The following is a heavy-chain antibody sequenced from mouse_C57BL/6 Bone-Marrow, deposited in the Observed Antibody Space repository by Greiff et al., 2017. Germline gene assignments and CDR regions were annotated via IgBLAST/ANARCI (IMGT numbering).Heavy chain of an antibody. D-gene: IGHD1-1*01. Sequence: QVQLQQSGAELVKPGASVKMSCKASGYTFTTYPIEWMKQNHGKSLEWIGNFNPYNDDTKYNEKFKGKATLTVEKSSSTVYLELSRLTSDDSAVYYCARGNYYGSRYWYFDVCGTGTTVTVSS. CDR3: ARGNYYGSRYWYFDV. CDR1: GYTFTTYP. CDR2: FNPYNDDT. V-gene: IGHV1-47*01. J-gene: IGHJ1*03.